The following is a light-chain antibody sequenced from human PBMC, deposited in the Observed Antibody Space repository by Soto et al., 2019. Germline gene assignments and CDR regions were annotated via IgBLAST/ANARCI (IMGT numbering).Light chain of an antibody. J-gene: IGLJ1*01. CDR1: SSDIGAYDY. CDR2: EVN. CDR3: FSFTTTCTHV. Sequence: QSALTQPASLSGSPGQSITISCTGTSSDIGAYDYVSWFQQHPGKAPKLMISEVNNRPSGVSNRFSGSKSGNTAYLTISGLQVEDDAEYCGFSFTTTCTHVCGSGTKVTV. V-gene: IGLV2-14*01.